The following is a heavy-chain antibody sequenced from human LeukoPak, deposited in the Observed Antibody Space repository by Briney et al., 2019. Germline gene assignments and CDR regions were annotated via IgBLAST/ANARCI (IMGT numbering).Heavy chain of an antibody. CDR1: GFTFDDYS. CDR3: AKGALIAASGTLSDF. CDR2: LGRNGDII. J-gene: IGHJ4*02. V-gene: IGHV3-9*01. Sequence: GGSLRLSCAASGFTFDDYSMHWVRQSPGKGLEWLSGLGRNGDIIAYADSVKGRLPISRDNAKNSLYLQMDSLKTEDPALYYCAKGALIAASGTLSDFWGQGTRVTVSS. D-gene: IGHD6-13*01.